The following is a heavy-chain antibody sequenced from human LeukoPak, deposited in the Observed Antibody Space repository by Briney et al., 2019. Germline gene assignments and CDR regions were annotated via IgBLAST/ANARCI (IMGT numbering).Heavy chain of an antibody. Sequence: PGGSLRLSCAASGFTVSSNYMSWVRQAPGKGLEWVSVIYSGGSTYYADSVKGRFTISRDNSKNTLYLQMNSLRAEDTAVYYCARAGYSSTPFDASDIWGQGTMVTVSS. CDR1: GFTVSSNY. V-gene: IGHV3-53*01. J-gene: IGHJ3*02. D-gene: IGHD6-13*01. CDR2: IYSGGST. CDR3: ARAGYSSTPFDASDI.